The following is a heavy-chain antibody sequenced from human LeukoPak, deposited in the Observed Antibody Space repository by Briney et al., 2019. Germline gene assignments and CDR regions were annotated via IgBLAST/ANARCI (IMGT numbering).Heavy chain of an antibody. D-gene: IGHD4-17*01. V-gene: IGHV3-21*01. CDR1: GFTFSSYS. Sequence: SGGSLRLSCAASGFTFSSYSMNWVRQAPGKGLEWVSSISSSSSYIYYADSVKGRFTISRDNAKNSLYLQMNSLRAEDTAVYYCARGLKYGDYPDYWGQGTLVTVSS. CDR3: ARGLKYGDYPDY. CDR2: ISSSSSYI. J-gene: IGHJ4*02.